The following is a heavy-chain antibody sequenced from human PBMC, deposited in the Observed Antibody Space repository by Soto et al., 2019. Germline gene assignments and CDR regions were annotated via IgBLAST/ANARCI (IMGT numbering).Heavy chain of an antibody. D-gene: IGHD3-3*01. V-gene: IGHV4-30-4*02. Sequence: SETLSLTCTVSGGSISSGDYYWSWIRQPPGKGLEWVGYIYYGGSTYYNPSLKSRLTISVDTSKNQFSLKLSSVTAADTAVYYCARAHDFWSGPPYYFDYWGQGTLVTVSS. CDR3: ARAHDFWSGPPYYFDY. CDR1: GGSISSGDYY. CDR2: IYYGGST. J-gene: IGHJ4*02.